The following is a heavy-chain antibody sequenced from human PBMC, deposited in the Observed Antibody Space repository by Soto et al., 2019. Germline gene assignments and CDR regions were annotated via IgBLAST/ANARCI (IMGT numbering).Heavy chain of an antibody. CDR2: ISGSGGGT. V-gene: IGHV3-23*01. D-gene: IGHD6-13*01. CDR3: AREPQLVPIDY. Sequence: EVQLLESGGGLVQPGGSLRLSCAASGFTFSSYAMTWVRQAPGKGLEWVSGISGSGGGTYYADSVKGRFTISRDNAKNSLYLQMNSLRAEDTAVYYCAREPQLVPIDYWGQGTLVTVSS. CDR1: GFTFSSYA. J-gene: IGHJ4*02.